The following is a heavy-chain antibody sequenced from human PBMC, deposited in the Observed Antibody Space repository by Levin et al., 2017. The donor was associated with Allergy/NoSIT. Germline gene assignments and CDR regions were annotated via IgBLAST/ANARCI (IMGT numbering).Heavy chain of an antibody. D-gene: IGHD4-23*01. V-gene: IGHV4-31*03. CDR1: GDPINTGGRY. Sequence: SQTLSLTCTVSGDPINTGGRYWTWIRQQPGKGLEWIGYIYYSGTTFYSPSLRSRLTISVDPSKNQFSLNLHSLTAADTAVYYCARSSLDYGGNWHYFDSWGQGTLVTVSS. CDR3: ARSSLDYGGNWHYFDS. J-gene: IGHJ4*02. CDR2: IYYSGTT.